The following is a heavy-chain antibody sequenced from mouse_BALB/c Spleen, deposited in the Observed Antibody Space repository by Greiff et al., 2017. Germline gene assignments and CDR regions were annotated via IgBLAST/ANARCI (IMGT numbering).Heavy chain of an antibody. V-gene: IGHV1-4*01. CDR3: ARSPYDYDGGDY. CDR1: GYTFTSYT. D-gene: IGHD2-4*01. CDR2: INPSSGYT. Sequence: VQLQQSGAELARPGASVKMSCKASGYTFTSYTMHWVKQRPGQGLEWIGYINPSSGYTNYNQKFKDKATLTADKSSSTAYMQLSSLTSEDSAVYYCARSPYDYDGGDYWGQGTSVTVSS. J-gene: IGHJ4*01.